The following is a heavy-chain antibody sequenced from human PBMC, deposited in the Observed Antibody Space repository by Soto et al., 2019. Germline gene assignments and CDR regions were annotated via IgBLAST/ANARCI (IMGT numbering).Heavy chain of an antibody. J-gene: IGHJ6*02. D-gene: IGHD2-2*01. CDR3: SRARYCTSPSCYGMDI. Sequence: QEQLVQSGGEVKKPGASVRVSCKASGYTFTKYSITWVRQAPGQGLEWLGWIGAYNGKTNYARKLKGRAISTADSYASTAYMELRRLRSDDTAVYYCSRARYCTSPSCYGMDIWGQGTTVSVSS. CDR1: GYTFTKYS. V-gene: IGHV1-18*04. CDR2: IGAYNGKT.